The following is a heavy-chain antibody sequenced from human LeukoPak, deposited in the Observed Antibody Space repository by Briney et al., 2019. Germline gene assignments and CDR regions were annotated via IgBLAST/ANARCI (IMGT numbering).Heavy chain of an antibody. CDR2: ISDSGGRT. CDR3: ARSPVPSISSGWSPYYYYYMDV. D-gene: IGHD6-19*01. CDR1: GFTFSSYA. V-gene: IGHV3-23*01. Sequence: GGSLRLSCAASGFTFSSYAMTWVRQAPGKGLEWVSSISDSGGRTYYADSVKGRFTISRDNSKNTLYLQMNSLRAEDTAVYYCARSPVPSISSGWSPYYYYYMDVWGKGTTVTVSS. J-gene: IGHJ6*03.